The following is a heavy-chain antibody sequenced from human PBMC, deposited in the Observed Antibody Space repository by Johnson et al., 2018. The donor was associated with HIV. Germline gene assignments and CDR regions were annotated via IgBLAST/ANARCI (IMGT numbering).Heavy chain of an antibody. Sequence: VQLVESGGGLVQPGGSLRLSCAASGFTFSSYWMSWVRQAPGKGLEWVANIKQDGSEKYYVDSVKGRFTIPRDNAKNSLYRQMNSLRAEDTAVYYCARTRLELSSGYPDAFDIWGQGTMVTVSS. CDR2: IKQDGSEK. J-gene: IGHJ3*02. V-gene: IGHV3-7*01. CDR1: GFTFSSYW. D-gene: IGHD3-22*01. CDR3: ARTRLELSSGYPDAFDI.